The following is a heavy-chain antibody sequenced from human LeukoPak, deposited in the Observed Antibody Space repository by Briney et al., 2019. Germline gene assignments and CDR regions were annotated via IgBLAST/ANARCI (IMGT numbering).Heavy chain of an antibody. J-gene: IGHJ4*02. Sequence: SVKVSCKASGGTFSSYAISWVRQAPGQGLEWMGGIIPIFGTANYAQKFQGRVTITADESTSTAYMELSSLRSEDTAVYYCAREGAGDYYDSSGYPTPFDYWGQGTLVTVSS. CDR1: GGTFSSYA. CDR2: IIPIFGTA. D-gene: IGHD3-22*01. V-gene: IGHV1-69*13. CDR3: AREGAGDYYDSSGYPTPFDY.